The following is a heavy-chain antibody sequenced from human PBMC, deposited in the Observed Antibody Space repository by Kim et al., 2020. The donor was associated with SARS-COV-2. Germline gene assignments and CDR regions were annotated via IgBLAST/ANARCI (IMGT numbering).Heavy chain of an antibody. CDR2: ISSSSSTI. Sequence: GGSLRLSCAPSGFTFSSYSMNWVRQAPGKGLEWVSYISSSSSTIYYADSVKGRFTISRDNAKNSLYLQMNSLRDEDTAVYYCARDRFGYGDPALWYSDLWGRGTLVTVSS. CDR1: GFTFSSYS. V-gene: IGHV3-48*02. CDR3: ARDRFGYGDPALWYSDL. J-gene: IGHJ2*01. D-gene: IGHD4-17*01.